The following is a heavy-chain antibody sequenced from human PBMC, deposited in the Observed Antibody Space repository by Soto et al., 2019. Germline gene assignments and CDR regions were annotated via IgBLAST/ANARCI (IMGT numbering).Heavy chain of an antibody. V-gene: IGHV2-5*02. D-gene: IGHD3-16*02. CDR2: IYWDDDK. Sequence: QITLKESGPTLVKPTQTLTLTCTFSGFSLSTSGVGVGWIRQPPGKALEWLALIYWDDDKRYSPSLKSRLTITKDTSKNQVVLTMTNMDPVDTATYYCAHTEAEITFGGVIVWGQGTLVTVSS. CDR1: GFSLSTSGVG. CDR3: AHTEAEITFGGVIV. J-gene: IGHJ4*02.